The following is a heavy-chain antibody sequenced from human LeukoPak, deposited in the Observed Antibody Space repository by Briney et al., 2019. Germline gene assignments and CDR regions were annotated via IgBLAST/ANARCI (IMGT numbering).Heavy chain of an antibody. Sequence: SGGSLRLSCAASGFSFSNYYFKWIRQAPGRGLEWVSTINERGRSVDYEDSAPGRFAISRDNAKNSLFLQMNSLRAEDSAVYYCARVLRVRFSITYYYYMDVWGKGTTVSVSS. CDR2: INERGRSV. D-gene: IGHD3-3*01. CDR1: GFSFSNYY. J-gene: IGHJ6*03. V-gene: IGHV3-11*01. CDR3: ARVLRVRFSITYYYYMDV.